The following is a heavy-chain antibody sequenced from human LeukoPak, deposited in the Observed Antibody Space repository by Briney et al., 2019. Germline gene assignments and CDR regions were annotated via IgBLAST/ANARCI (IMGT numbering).Heavy chain of an antibody. V-gene: IGHV4-31*03. CDR3: ARESRGPYSGYDSEVDY. D-gene: IGHD5-12*01. Sequence: SQTLSLTCTVSAGSISSGGDYWSWIRQHRGKGLEWIGYIYDSENTYYNPSLKSRVSISIDTSKNQFSLRLSSVTAADTAVYYCARESRGPYSGYDSEVDYWGQGTLVTVSS. CDR1: AGSISSGGDY. J-gene: IGHJ4*02. CDR2: IYDSENT.